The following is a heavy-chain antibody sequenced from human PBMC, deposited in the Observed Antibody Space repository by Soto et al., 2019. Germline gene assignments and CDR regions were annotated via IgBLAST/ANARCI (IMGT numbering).Heavy chain of an antibody. CDR1: GFTFSDYY. Sequence: SMRLSCAASGFTFSDYYMSWIRQAPGKGLEWVSYISSSGSTIYYADSVKGRFTISRDNAKNSLYLQMNSLRAEDTAVYYCARVAGQQLDNWFDPWGQGTLVTVSS. D-gene: IGHD6-13*01. CDR3: ARVAGQQLDNWFDP. CDR2: ISSSGSTI. V-gene: IGHV3-11*01. J-gene: IGHJ5*02.